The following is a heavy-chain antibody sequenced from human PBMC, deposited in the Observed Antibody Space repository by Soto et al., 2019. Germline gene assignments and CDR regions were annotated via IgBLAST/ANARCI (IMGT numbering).Heavy chain of an antibody. CDR2: IYPGASDT. CDR3: ARPPLNSGSYKDAFDI. CDR1: GYSFTSYW. V-gene: IGHV5-51*01. D-gene: IGHD1-26*01. J-gene: IGHJ3*02. Sequence: PGESLKIYCKGSGYSFTSYWIGWVRQMPGKGLEWMGIIYPGASDTRYSPSFQGQFTISADKSISTAYLQWSSLKASDTAMYYCARPPLNSGSYKDAFDIWGQGTMVTV.